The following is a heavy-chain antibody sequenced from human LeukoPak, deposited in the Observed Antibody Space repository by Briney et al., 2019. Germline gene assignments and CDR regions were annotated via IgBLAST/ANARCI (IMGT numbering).Heavy chain of an antibody. J-gene: IGHJ4*02. CDR2: IYYSGST. D-gene: IGHD3-3*01. CDR3: ARTNYDFWSGYFFQAPDY. CDR1: GGSISGYY. Sequence: SETLSLTCTVSGGSISGYYWTWIRQPPGKGLEWIGSIYYSGSTYYNPSLKSRVTISVDTSKNQFSLKLSSVTAADTAVYYCARTNYDFWSGYFFQAPDYWGQGTLVTVSS. V-gene: IGHV4-39*07.